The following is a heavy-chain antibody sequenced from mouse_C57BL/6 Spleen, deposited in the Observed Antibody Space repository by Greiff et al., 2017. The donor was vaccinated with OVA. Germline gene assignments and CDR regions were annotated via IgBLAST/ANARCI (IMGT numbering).Heavy chain of an antibody. V-gene: IGHV1-69*01. Sequence: VKLQESGAELVMPGASVKLSCKASGYTFTSYWMHWVKQRPGQGLEWIGEIDPSDSYTNYNQKFKGKSTLTVDKSSSTAYMQLSSLTSEDSAVYYCARRAGTRYFDVWGTGTTVTVSS. D-gene: IGHD4-1*01. J-gene: IGHJ1*03. CDR3: ARRAGTRYFDV. CDR1: GYTFTSYW. CDR2: IDPSDSYT.